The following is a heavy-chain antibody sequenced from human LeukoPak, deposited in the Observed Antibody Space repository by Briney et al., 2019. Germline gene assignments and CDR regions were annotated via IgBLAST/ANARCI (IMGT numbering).Heavy chain of an antibody. CDR2: IIPIFGTA. Sequence: ASVKVSCKASGGTFSSYAISWVRQAPGQGLEWMGGIIPIFGTANYAQKFQGRVTITADESTSTAYMEPSSLRSEDTAVYYCARSYNSVPAALDYWGQGTLVSVSS. CDR3: ARSYNSVPAALDY. J-gene: IGHJ4*02. D-gene: IGHD2-2*01. CDR1: GGTFSSYA. V-gene: IGHV1-69*13.